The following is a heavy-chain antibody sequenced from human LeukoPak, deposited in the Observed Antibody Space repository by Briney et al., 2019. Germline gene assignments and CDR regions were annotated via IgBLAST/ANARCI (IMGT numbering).Heavy chain of an antibody. CDR1: GFTVTSNS. Sequence: GGSLRLSCAASGFTVTSNSMSWVRQAPGKGMEWISIIYSAGNTYYAASARGRFTISRDNLRNTLYLQMNNLRAEDTAVYYCARGRSSWLFYFDNWGQGTLVTVSS. CDR3: ARGRSSWLFYFDN. CDR2: IYSAGNT. V-gene: IGHV3-53*01. J-gene: IGHJ4*02. D-gene: IGHD6-13*01.